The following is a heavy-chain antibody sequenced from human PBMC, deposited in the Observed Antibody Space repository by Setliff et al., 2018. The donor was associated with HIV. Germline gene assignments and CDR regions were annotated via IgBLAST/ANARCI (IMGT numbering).Heavy chain of an antibody. CDR1: GHPFSNYD. D-gene: IGHD3-9*01. Sequence: ASVKVSCKTSGHPFSNYDIIWVRRATGQGLEWMGWMNPNSGATGYAQKFKDRFVMTRDTSISTAYMELSSLTSDDTALYYCARQDIPTGYYLFDYWGQGTQVTVSS. CDR3: ARQDIPTGYYLFDY. V-gene: IGHV1-8*01. J-gene: IGHJ4*02. CDR2: MNPNSGAT.